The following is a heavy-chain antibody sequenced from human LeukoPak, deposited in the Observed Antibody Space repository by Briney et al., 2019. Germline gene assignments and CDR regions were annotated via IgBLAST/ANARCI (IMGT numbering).Heavy chain of an antibody. V-gene: IGHV3-72*01. Sequence: QPGGSLRLSCAASGVTFSDHYMEWVRQAPGKGLEWVGRIRNKANSYTTEYAASVKGRFTISRDDSKNSLYLQMNSLKIEDTAVYYCAKSGSGDAFDIWGQGTMVTVSS. D-gene: IGHD2-15*01. CDR2: IRNKANSYTT. J-gene: IGHJ3*02. CDR3: AKSGSGDAFDI. CDR1: GVTFSDHY.